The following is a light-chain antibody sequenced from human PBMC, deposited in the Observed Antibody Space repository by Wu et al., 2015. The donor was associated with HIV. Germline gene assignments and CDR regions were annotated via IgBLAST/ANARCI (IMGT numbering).Light chain of an antibody. CDR3: QQLWT. J-gene: IGKJ1*01. CDR1: QGISSY. CDR2: ATS. V-gene: IGKV1-9*01. Sequence: IQLTQSPSSLPASVGDRVTITCRASQGISSYLAWYQQKPEKAPRLLIYATSTLQSGVPSRFSGSGSGTDFTLTISSLQPEDFAVYYCQQLWTFGQ.